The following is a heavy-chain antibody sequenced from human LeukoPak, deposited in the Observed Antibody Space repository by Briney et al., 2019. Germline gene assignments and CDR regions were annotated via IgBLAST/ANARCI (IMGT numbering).Heavy chain of an antibody. V-gene: IGHV3-21*04. D-gene: IGHD3-22*01. CDR3: AKGPKRDYYDSSVNRY. Sequence: GGSLTLSCAASGFAFSSYTMNWVRQAPGKGLEWVSSISMSSTYIYYADSVKGRFTISRDNSKNTLYLQMNSLRAEDTAVYYCAKGPKRDYYDSSVNRYWGQGTLVTVSS. J-gene: IGHJ4*02. CDR2: ISMSSTYI. CDR1: GFAFSSYT.